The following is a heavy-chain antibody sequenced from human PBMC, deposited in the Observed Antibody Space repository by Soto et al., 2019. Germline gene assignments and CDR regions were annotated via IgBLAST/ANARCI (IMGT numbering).Heavy chain of an antibody. Sequence: PSETLSLTCTVSCGSISSYYWSWIRQPPGNGLYCIGYIYYSVITNXXPSLKSRXXISVDTSKNHXSLKLXSVTAAYTALXYCARDRGGSGRPGPLWVQGTLVTVSS. D-gene: IGHD3-10*01. CDR1: CGSISSYY. CDR2: IYYSVIT. J-gene: IGHJ4*02. V-gene: IGHV4-59*12. CDR3: ARDRGGSGRPGPL.